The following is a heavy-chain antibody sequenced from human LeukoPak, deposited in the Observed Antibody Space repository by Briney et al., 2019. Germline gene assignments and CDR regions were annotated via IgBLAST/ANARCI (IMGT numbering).Heavy chain of an antibody. CDR2: INPNSGGT. CDR1: GYTFTVYY. Sequence: ASVKVSCKASGYTFTVYYMHWVRQAPGQGLEWMGWINPNSGGTNYAQKFQGRVTMTRDTSISTAYMELSRLRSDDTAVYYCARSGAWIQLWIYFDYWGQGTLVTVSS. CDR3: ARSGAWIQLWIYFDY. J-gene: IGHJ4*02. V-gene: IGHV1-2*02. D-gene: IGHD5-18*01.